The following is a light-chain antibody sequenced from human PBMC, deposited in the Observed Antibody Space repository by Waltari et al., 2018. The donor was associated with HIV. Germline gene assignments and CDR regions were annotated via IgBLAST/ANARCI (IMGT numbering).Light chain of an antibody. J-gene: IGLJ2*01. CDR3: STWDERLNGVV. V-gene: IGLV1-44*01. Sequence: QSVLTQPPSASGPPGQRVTISCSGSTPNIGCSNVHWYQQFSRAAPKLLIYADAQRPSGVPDRFSGSKSGTSASLVISGLQSEDEADYYCSTWDERLNGVVFGGGTRLTVV. CDR1: TPNIGCSN. CDR2: ADA.